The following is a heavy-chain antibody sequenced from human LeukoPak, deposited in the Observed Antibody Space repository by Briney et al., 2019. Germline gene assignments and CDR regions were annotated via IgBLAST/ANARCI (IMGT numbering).Heavy chain of an antibody. CDR1: GFTFSSYA. Sequence: GGSLRLSCAASGFTFSSYAMSWVRPAPGEGLEWVSAISGSGGSTYYADSVKGRFTISRDNSKNTLYLQMNSLRAEDTAVYYCAKDFEVVSGVYYYDSSGYYFDYWGQGTLVTVSS. J-gene: IGHJ4*02. CDR2: ISGSGGST. CDR3: AKDFEVVSGVYYYDSSGYYFDY. V-gene: IGHV3-23*01. D-gene: IGHD3-22*01.